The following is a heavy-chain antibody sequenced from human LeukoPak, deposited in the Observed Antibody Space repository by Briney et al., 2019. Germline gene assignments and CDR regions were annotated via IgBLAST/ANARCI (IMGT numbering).Heavy chain of an antibody. Sequence: GGSLRLSCAASGFTVSSNYMSWVRQAPGKGLEWVSVIYSGGSTYYADSVKGRFTISRDNSKNTLYLQMNSLRAEDTAVYYCARGLVTMVRGVTAFDYWGQGTLVTVSS. CDR3: ARGLVTMVRGVTAFDY. V-gene: IGHV3-53*01. CDR1: GFTVSSNY. CDR2: IYSGGST. J-gene: IGHJ4*02. D-gene: IGHD3-10*01.